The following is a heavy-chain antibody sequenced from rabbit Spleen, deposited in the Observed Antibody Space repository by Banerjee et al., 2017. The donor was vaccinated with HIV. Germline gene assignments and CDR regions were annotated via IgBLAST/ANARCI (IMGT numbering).Heavy chain of an antibody. J-gene: IGHJ6*01. D-gene: IGHD1-1*01. CDR1: GGSFIGDSY. CDR3: SRDTSSSFFSYGFDL. Sequence: QSLEEYGGDLVDPAASLTLTCRDAGGSFIGDSYMCCGRQEPGKGLELVLCIDTGSSGCTYFATWAKGRFTIFKTSSTTVTLQMTSRPAADTATYFFSRDTSSSFFSYGFDLWGQGTLVTVS. CDR2: IDTGSSGCT. V-gene: IGHV1S40*01.